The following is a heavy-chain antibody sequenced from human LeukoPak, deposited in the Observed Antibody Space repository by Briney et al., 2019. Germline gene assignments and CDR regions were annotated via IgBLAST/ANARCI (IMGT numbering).Heavy chain of an antibody. D-gene: IGHD3-3*01. CDR2: INPNSGGT. V-gene: IGHV1-2*02. J-gene: IGHJ5*02. CDR1: GYTFTGYY. Sequence: ASVKVSCKASGYTFTGYYTHWVRQAPGQGLEWMGWINPNSGGTNYAQKFQGRVTMTRDTSISTAYMELSRLRSDDTAVYYCARDRQNYDFWSGYNRKNWFDPWGQGTLVTVSS. CDR3: ARDRQNYDFWSGYNRKNWFDP.